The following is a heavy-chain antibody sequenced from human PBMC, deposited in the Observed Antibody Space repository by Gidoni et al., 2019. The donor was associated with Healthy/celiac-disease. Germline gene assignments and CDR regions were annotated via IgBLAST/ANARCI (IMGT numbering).Heavy chain of an antibody. V-gene: IGHV3-9*01. D-gene: IGHD3-3*01. CDR1: GFTFDDYA. Sequence: EVQLVESGGGLVQPGRSLRLCCAASGFTFDDYAIQWVRHAPGKGLEWVSGISWNSGSIGYADSVKGRFTISRDNAKNSLYLQMNSLRAEDTALYYCAKDILVAYYDFWSGYSHYYYYGMDVWGQGTTVTVSS. CDR2: ISWNSGSI. J-gene: IGHJ6*02. CDR3: AKDILVAYYDFWSGYSHYYYYGMDV.